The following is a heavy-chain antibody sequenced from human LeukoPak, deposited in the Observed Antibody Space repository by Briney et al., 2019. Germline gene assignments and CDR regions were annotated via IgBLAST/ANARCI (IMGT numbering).Heavy chain of an antibody. D-gene: IGHD3-3*01. Sequence: SETLSLTCTVSGGSISSSSYYWSWTRQHPGKGLEWIGYIYYSGSTYYNPSLKSRVTISVDTSKNQFSLKLSSVTAADTAVYYCAREVPWSGDRYYFDYWGQGTLVTVSS. CDR3: AREVPWSGDRYYFDY. CDR2: IYYSGST. CDR1: GGSISSSSYY. J-gene: IGHJ4*02. V-gene: IGHV4-31*03.